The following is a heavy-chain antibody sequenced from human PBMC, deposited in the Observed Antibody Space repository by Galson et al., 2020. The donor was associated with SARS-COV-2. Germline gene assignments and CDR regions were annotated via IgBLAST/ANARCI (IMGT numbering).Heavy chain of an antibody. D-gene: IGHD6-13*01. V-gene: IGHV3-48*03. CDR1: GFTFSSYE. J-gene: IGHJ6*02. CDR2: ISSSGSTI. Sequence: GESLKISCAASGFTFSSYEMNWVRQAPGKGLEWVSYISSSGSTIYYADSVKGRFTISRDNAKNSLYLQMNSLRAEDTAVYYCARATAAADVATYYYGMDVWGQGTTVTVSS. CDR3: ARATAAADVATYYYGMDV.